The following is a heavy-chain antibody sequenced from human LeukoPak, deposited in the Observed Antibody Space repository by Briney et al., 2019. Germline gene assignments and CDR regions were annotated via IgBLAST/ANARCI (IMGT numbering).Heavy chain of an antibody. CDR2: IYYSGGT. V-gene: IGHV4-59*01. CDR1: GGSISSYY. J-gene: IGHJ4*02. CDR3: VRGDGHSGSAYFDY. D-gene: IGHD3-10*01. Sequence: SETLSLTCTVSGGSISSYYWSWIRQPPGKGLEWIGYIYYSGGTNYNPSLKSRVTISVDTSKNQFSLKLSSVTAADTAVYYCVRGDGHSGSAYFDYWGQGTLVTVSS.